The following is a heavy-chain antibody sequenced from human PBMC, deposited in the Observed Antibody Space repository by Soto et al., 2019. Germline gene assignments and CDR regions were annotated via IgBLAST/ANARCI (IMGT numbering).Heavy chain of an antibody. V-gene: IGHV4-30-4*01. CDR3: ASYRGGNYFDF. CDR2: IYYSGST. CDR1: GGSISSGDYY. D-gene: IGHD3-10*01. J-gene: IGHJ4*02. Sequence: SETLSLTCTVSGGSISSGDYYWSWIRQPPGKGLEWIGYIYYSGSTYYNPSLESRVTISVDTSKNQFSLKLSSVTAADTAVYYWASYRGGNYFDFWGQGTLVTVSS.